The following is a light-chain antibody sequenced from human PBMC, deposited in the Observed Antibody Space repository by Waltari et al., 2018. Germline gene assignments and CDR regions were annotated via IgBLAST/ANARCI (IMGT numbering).Light chain of an antibody. V-gene: IGKV3-11*01. J-gene: IGKJ5*01. CDR1: QSIRTY. CDR3: QQRSDWPPTT. CDR2: DAS. Sequence: EIVLTQSPATLSLSPGDRASLSCSASQSIRTYLAWYQQRPGQAPRLLIYDASNRATGIPARFSGSGSGTDFTLSITSLEPEDSAIYYCQQRSDWPPTTFGQGTRLEIK.